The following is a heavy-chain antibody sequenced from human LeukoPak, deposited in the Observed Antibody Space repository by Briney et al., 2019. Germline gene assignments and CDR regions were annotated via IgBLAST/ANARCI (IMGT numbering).Heavy chain of an antibody. Sequence: GGSLTLSCAASGFTFSNAWMSWVRQAPGKGLEWVGRIKSKTDGGTTDYAAPVKGRFTISRDDSKNTLYLQMNSLKTEDTAVYYCTTEETYYYDSSGYSSFDYWGQGTLVTVSS. V-gene: IGHV3-15*01. J-gene: IGHJ4*02. CDR3: TTEETYYYDSSGYSSFDY. CDR2: IKSKTDGGTT. D-gene: IGHD3-22*01. CDR1: GFTFSNAW.